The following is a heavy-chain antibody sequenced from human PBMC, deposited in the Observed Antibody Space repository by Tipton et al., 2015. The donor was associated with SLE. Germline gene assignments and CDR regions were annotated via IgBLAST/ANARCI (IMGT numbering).Heavy chain of an antibody. J-gene: IGHJ4*02. CDR3: ASLRFYGDYDLGR. Sequence: LRLSCTVSRGSISSYYWSWIRQPPGQGLEWIGHVSYNGETNYNPSLKGRVTISLDTSMKQFSLNLMSVTSADTAVYYCASLRFYGDYDLGRWGQGALVTVSS. CDR2: VSYNGET. CDR1: RGSISSYY. D-gene: IGHD4-17*01. V-gene: IGHV4-59*01.